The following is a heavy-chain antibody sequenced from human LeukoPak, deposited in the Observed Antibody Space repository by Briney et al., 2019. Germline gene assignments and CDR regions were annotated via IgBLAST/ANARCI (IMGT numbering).Heavy chain of an antibody. D-gene: IGHD3-16*01. J-gene: IGHJ4*02. CDR1: GFTFGTYW. CDR2: ISSSSSYI. CDR3: ARGYDPKGY. V-gene: IGHV3-21*01. Sequence: GGSLRLSCGASGFTFGTYWMHWVRQAPGKGLVWVSSISSSSSYIYYADSVKGRFTIPRDNAKNSLYLQMNSLRAEDTAVYYCARGYDPKGYWGQGTLVTVSS.